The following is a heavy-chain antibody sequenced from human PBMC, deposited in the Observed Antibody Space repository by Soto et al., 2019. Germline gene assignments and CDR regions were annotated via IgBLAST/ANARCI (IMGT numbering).Heavy chain of an antibody. CDR3: ARDTGEGVY. V-gene: IGHV4-4*07. D-gene: IGHD2-8*02. CDR2: IYTSGST. Sequence: GSLRLSXAASGFTVSSNYMSWVRQAPGKGLEWIGRIYTSGSTNYNPSLKSRVTMSVDTSKNQFSLKLSSVTAADTAVYYCARDTGEGVYWGQGTLVTVSS. J-gene: IGHJ4*02. CDR1: GFTVSSNY.